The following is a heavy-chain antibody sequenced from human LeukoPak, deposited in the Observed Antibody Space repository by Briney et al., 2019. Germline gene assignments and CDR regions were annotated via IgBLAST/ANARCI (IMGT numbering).Heavy chain of an antibody. CDR1: EFTFSSYS. Sequence: GGSLRLSCAASEFTFSSYSMNWVRLPPGKGLDWVAFISSGGSETYYADSVKGRFTISRDNSKNTLFLQMNSLRTEDTGVYYCAKSGGRNDFNYWGQGTLVTVSS. D-gene: IGHD1-1*01. V-gene: IGHV3-30*02. CDR2: ISSGGSET. CDR3: AKSGGRNDFNY. J-gene: IGHJ4*02.